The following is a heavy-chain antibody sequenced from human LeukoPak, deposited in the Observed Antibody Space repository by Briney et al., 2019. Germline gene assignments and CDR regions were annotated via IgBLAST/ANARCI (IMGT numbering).Heavy chain of an antibody. CDR1: GYSISSGYY. J-gene: IGHJ4*02. V-gene: IGHV4-38-2*02. Sequence: SETLSLTCTVSGYSISSGYYWGWIRQPPGKGLEWIGSIYHSGSTYYNPSLKSRVTISVDTSKNQFSLKLNSVTAADTAVYYCARIFYCGGDCYNLDYYFDYGGQGTLVTVSS. CDR2: IYHSGST. CDR3: ARIFYCGGDCYNLDYYFDY. D-gene: IGHD2-21*02.